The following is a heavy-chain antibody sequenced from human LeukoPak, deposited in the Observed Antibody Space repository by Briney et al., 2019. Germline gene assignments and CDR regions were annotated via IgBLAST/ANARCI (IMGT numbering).Heavy chain of an antibody. V-gene: IGHV3-74*01. J-gene: IGHJ4*02. CDR2: INSDGSST. CDR1: GFTFSSYE. Sequence: GGSLRLSCAASGFTFSSYEMNWVRQAPGKGLVWVSRINSDGSSTSYADSVKGRFTISRDNAKNTLYLQMNSLRAEDTAVYYCARLATTAKVYPYWGQGTLVTVSS. D-gene: IGHD5-12*01. CDR3: ARLATTAKVYPY.